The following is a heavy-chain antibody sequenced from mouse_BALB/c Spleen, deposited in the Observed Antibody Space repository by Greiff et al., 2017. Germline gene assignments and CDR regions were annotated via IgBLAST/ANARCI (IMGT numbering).Heavy chain of an antibody. Sequence: EVKLMESGPGLVKPSQTVSLTCTVTGISITTGNYRWSWIRQFPGNKLEWIGYIYYSGTITYNPSLTSRTTITRDTSKNQFFLEMNSLTAEDTATYYCARGTYYRYYYAMDYWGQGTSVTVSS. CDR1: GISITTGNYR. V-gene: IGHV3-5*02. J-gene: IGHJ4*01. D-gene: IGHD2-14*01. CDR3: ARGTYYRYYYAMDY. CDR2: IYYSGTI.